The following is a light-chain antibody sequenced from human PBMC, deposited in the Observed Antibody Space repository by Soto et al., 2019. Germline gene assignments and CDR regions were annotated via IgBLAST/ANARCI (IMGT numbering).Light chain of an antibody. V-gene: IGLV1-40*01. CDR1: SSNIGAGYD. J-gene: IGLJ1*01. Sequence: QSVLTQPPSVSGAPGQRVTVSCTGSSSNIGAGYDVHWYQLLPGTAPKLLIYENNNRPSGVPDRSSGSKSGTSASLAITGLQAEDEADYYCCSYAGSYTYVFGTETKVTVL. CDR3: CSYAGSYTYV. CDR2: ENN.